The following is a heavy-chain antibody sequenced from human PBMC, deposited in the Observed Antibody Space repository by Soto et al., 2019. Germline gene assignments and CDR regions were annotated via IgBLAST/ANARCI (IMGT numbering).Heavy chain of an antibody. J-gene: IGHJ4*02. V-gene: IGHV3-23*01. CDR1: GFPFGSYA. D-gene: IGHD2-2*01. CDR3: AKDHRSTSCYAFDY. Sequence: GGSLRLSCAASGFPFGSYAMSWVRQAPGKGREWVSAISGSGGSTYYADSGKGRFTISRDNSKNTLYLQMNSLRAEDTAVYYCAKDHRSTSCYAFDYWGQGTLVTAPQ. CDR2: ISGSGGST.